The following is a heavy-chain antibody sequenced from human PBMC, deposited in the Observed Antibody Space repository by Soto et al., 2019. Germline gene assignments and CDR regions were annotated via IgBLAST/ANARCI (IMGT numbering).Heavy chain of an antibody. V-gene: IGHV4-39*01. D-gene: IGHD2-15*01. CDR2: IYYSGST. CDR1: GGSISSSSYY. J-gene: IGHJ5*02. Sequence: LSLTCTVSGGSISSSSYYWGWIRQPPGKGLEWIGSIYYSGSTYYNPSLKSRVTISVDTSKNQFSLKLSSVTAADTAIYYCAGLGMVAAHREFDPWGQGTLVTVSS. CDR3: AGLGMVAAHREFDP.